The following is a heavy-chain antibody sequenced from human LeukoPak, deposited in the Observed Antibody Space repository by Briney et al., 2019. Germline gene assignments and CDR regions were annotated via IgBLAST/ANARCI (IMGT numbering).Heavy chain of an antibody. CDR3: ARDHFLDYGNWFHP. Sequence: PGGSLRLSCAASGFTFSRYAMHRVRQAPGRGLEWVAVISYDGSNEYYADSGKGRFTISRDNSTNTLYLQMNSLRAEDTGVYHCARDHFLDYGNWFHPWGQGTLVTVSS. J-gene: IGHJ5*02. D-gene: IGHD4-17*01. CDR2: ISYDGSNE. CDR1: GFTFSRYA. V-gene: IGHV3-30-3*01.